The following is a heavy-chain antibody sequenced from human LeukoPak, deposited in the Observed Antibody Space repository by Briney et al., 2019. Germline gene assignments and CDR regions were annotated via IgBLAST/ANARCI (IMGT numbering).Heavy chain of an antibody. CDR3: ARDSGYDCFDY. CDR1: GFTFSGSW. CDR2: MNQDGSEK. D-gene: IGHD5-12*01. Sequence: GGSLRLSCAASGFTFSGSWMAWVRQAPGKGLEWVANMNQDGSEKNYVDSVKGRFTISRDNAKNSLYLQMNSLRAEDTAVYYCARDSGYDCFDYWGQGALVTVSS. V-gene: IGHV3-7*01. J-gene: IGHJ4*02.